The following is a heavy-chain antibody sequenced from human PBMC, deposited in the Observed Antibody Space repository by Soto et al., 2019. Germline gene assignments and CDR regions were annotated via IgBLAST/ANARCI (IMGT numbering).Heavy chain of an antibody. Sequence: SETLSLTCTVSGASITYGGYSWSWIRQTPGKGLEWIGYINHLETTFYNPSFESRLTLSIDRAKNQFSLNLNSISAADRAVYFCERGGGSDSFDSWGQGMLVTVSS. D-gene: IGHD1-26*01. J-gene: IGHJ5*01. CDR2: INHLETT. V-gene: IGHV4-30-2*01. CDR1: GASITYGGYS. CDR3: ERGGGSDSFDS.